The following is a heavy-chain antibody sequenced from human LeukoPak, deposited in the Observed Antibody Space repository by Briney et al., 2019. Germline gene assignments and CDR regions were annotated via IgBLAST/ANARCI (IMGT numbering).Heavy chain of an antibody. CDR2: INDSGST. J-gene: IGHJ4*02. V-gene: IGHV4-59*08. D-gene: IGHD1-1*01. Sequence: ASETLSLTCTVSGGSISSYYWSWIRQPPGKGLEWIGYINDSGSTNSNPSLKSRVTMSVDTSKNQFSLKLSSVTAADTAVYYCTRRGRNNWGEGNDYWGQGTLVTVSS. CDR1: GGSISSYY. CDR3: TRRGRNNWGEGNDY.